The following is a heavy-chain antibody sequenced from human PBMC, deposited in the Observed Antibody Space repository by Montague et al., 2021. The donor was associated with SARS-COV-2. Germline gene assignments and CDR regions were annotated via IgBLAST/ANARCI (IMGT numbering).Heavy chain of an antibody. CDR3: ARAYYTGLYPFDY. V-gene: IGHV3-74*01. CDR2: IHYDGSST. J-gene: IGHJ4*02. CDR1: GFTLSSYW. D-gene: IGHD2-8*02. Sequence: LRLSCAASGFTLSSYWMYWVRQAPGKGLVWLSRIHYDGSSTNYADSVKGRFTISRDTAKNTLYLQMNSLRAEDTAVYYCARAYYTGLYPFDYWGQGTLVTVSA.